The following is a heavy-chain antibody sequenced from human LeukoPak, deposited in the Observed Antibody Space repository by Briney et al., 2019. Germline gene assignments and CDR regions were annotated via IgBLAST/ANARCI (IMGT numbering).Heavy chain of an antibody. CDR1: GYTFSAAH. V-gene: IGHV1-2*06. J-gene: IGHJ4*02. Sequence: ASVKVSCKASGYTFSAAHMHWVRQAPGQGPEWMGRINPSSGATHFAQNFQGRVTMTRDTSISTAYMELSRLTSDDTAVYYCARDRNLYSGSFASWGQGTLVTVPS. CDR3: ARDRNLYSGSFAS. CDR2: INPSSGAT. D-gene: IGHD1-26*01.